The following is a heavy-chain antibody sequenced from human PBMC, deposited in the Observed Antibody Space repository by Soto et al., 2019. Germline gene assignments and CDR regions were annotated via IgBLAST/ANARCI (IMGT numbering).Heavy chain of an antibody. CDR2: ISYDGSNK. CDR3: AKEAAAGTYYYYGMDV. J-gene: IGHJ6*02. CDR1: GFTFSSYG. V-gene: IGHV3-30*18. D-gene: IGHD6-13*01. Sequence: QVQLVESGGGVVQPGRSLRLSCAASGFTFSSYGMHWVRQAPGKGLEWVAVISYDGSNKYYADSVKGRFTISRDNSKNTLYLQMNGLRAEDTAVYYCAKEAAAGTYYYYGMDVWGQGTTVTVSS.